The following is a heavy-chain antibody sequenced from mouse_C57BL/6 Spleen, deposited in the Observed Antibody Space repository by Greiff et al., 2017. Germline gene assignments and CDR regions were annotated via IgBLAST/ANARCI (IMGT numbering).Heavy chain of an antibody. V-gene: IGHV1-82*01. CDR1: GYAFSSSW. CDR3: ARDAQWFAY. J-gene: IGHJ3*01. CDR2: IYPGDGDT. Sequence: VQLQQSGPELVKPGASVKISCKASGYAFSSSWMNWVKQRPGKGLEWIGRIYPGDGDTNYNGKFKGKATLTADKSSSTAYMQLSSLTSEDSAVYFCARDAQWFAYWGQGTLVTVSA.